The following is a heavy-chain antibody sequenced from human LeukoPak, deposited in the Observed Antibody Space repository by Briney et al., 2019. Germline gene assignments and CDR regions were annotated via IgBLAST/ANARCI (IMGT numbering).Heavy chain of an antibody. CDR3: ARDSDSSILGGYYYGMDV. D-gene: IGHD6-13*01. J-gene: IGHJ6*02. CDR2: IDTAGDT. Sequence: GGSLRLSCAASGFTFSSYDMHWVRQVTGKGLEWVSAIDTAGDTYYAGSVKGRFTISRENAKNSLYLQMNSLRAGDTAMYYYARDSDSSILGGYYYGMDVWGQGTTVTVSS. CDR1: GFTFSSYD. V-gene: IGHV3-13*01.